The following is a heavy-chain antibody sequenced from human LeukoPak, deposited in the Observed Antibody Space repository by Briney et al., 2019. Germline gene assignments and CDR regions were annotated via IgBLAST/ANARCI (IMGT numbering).Heavy chain of an antibody. D-gene: IGHD3-16*02. CDR1: GGSFSGYY. CDR2: INHSGST. CDR3: ARLRPYVWGSYRQKSGNWFDP. J-gene: IGHJ5*02. V-gene: IGHV4-34*01. Sequence: SETLSLTCAVHGGSFSGYYWSWIRQPPGKGLEWIGEINHSGSTNYNPSLKSRVTISVDTSKNQFSLKLSSVTAADTAVYYCARLRPYVWGSYRQKSGNWFDPWGQGTLVTVSS.